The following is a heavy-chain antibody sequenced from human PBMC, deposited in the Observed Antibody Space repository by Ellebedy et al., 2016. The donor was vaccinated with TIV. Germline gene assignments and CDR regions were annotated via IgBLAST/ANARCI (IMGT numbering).Heavy chain of an antibody. CDR1: GGSVSSGSYY. CDR3: ASQWLPRGDYFDS. CDR2: VYYTGST. Sequence: MPSETLSLTCTVSGGSVSSGSYYWSWIRQPPGKGLAWIGYVYYTGSTTYNPSLKSLVTISVDTSKNQFSLKLSSVTAADTTVYFCASQWLPRGDYFDSWGQGTLVAVSS. V-gene: IGHV4-61*01. J-gene: IGHJ4*02. D-gene: IGHD6-19*01.